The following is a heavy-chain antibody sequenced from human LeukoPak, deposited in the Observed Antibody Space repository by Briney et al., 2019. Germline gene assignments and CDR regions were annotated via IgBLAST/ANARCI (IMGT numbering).Heavy chain of an antibody. CDR1: GYTFTSYA. Sequence: ASVKVSCKASGYTFTSYAMHWERQAPGQRLEWMGRINAGNGNTKYSQKFQGRVTITRDTSASTAYMELSSLRSEDTAVYYCARRYSGYDTYFDYWGQGTLVTVSS. J-gene: IGHJ4*02. D-gene: IGHD5-12*01. V-gene: IGHV1-3*01. CDR2: INAGNGNT. CDR3: ARRYSGYDTYFDY.